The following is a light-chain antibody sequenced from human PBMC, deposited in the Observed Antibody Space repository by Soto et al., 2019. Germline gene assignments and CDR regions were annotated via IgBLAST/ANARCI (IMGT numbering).Light chain of an antibody. Sequence: QSALTQPASVSGSPGQSITISCTGTSSDVGSYNLVSWYQQHPGKAPKLMIYEGSKRPSGVSNRFSGSKSGNTASLTISGLQAEDEADYYCCSYAGSSFSVFGTGTKLTVL. CDR2: EGS. V-gene: IGLV2-23*01. CDR1: SSDVGSYNL. CDR3: CSYAGSSFSV. J-gene: IGLJ1*01.